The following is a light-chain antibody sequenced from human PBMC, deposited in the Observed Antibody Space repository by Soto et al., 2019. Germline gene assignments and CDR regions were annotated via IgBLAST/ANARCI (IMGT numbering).Light chain of an antibody. CDR1: SSDVGGYNY. J-gene: IGLJ1*01. CDR3: SSYISSSTLV. Sequence: QSVLTQPASVSGSPGQSITISCTGTSSDVGGYNYVSWYQQHPGKAPKLMIYEVSNRPSGVSNRFSGSKSGNTASLTISGLQAKEEADYNCSSYISSSTLVFGNGPKTTVL. V-gene: IGLV2-14*01. CDR2: EVS.